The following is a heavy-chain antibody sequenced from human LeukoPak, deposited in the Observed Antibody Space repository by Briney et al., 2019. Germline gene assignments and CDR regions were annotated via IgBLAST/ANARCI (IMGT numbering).Heavy chain of an antibody. Sequence: PSETLSLTCAVYGGSFSGYYWSWIRQPPGKGLEWIGEINHSGSTNYNPSLKSRVTISVDTSKNQFSLKLSSVTAADTAVYYCASSLSFYDPHSIHNWGQGTLVTVSS. J-gene: IGHJ4*02. CDR1: GGSFSGYY. CDR2: INHSGST. CDR3: ASSLSFYDPHSIHN. D-gene: IGHD2/OR15-2a*01. V-gene: IGHV4-34*01.